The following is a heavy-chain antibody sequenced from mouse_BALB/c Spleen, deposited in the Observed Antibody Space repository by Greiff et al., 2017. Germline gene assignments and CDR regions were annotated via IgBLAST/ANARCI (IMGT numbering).Heavy chain of an antibody. J-gene: IGHJ3*01. V-gene: IGHV1-54*03. Sequence: QVQLQQSGAELVRPGTSVKVSCKASGYAFTNYLIEWVKQRPGQGLEWIGVINPGSGGTNYNEKFKGKATLTADKSSSTAYMQLSSLTSDDSAVYFCARYDYDGFAYWGQGTLVTVSA. CDR1: GYAFTNYL. D-gene: IGHD2-4*01. CDR3: ARYDYDGFAY. CDR2: INPGSGGT.